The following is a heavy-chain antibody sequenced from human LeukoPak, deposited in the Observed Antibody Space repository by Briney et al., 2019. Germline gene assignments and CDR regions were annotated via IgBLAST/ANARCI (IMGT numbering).Heavy chain of an antibody. V-gene: IGHV1-46*01. CDR2: INPSGGST. Sequence: ASVKVSCKASGYTFTSYYMHWVRQAPGQGLEWMGIINPSGGSTSYAQKFQGRVTMTRDMSTSTVHMELSSLRSEDTAVYYCARVLGSGAERDWGQGTLVTVSS. CDR3: ARVLGSGAERD. J-gene: IGHJ4*02. D-gene: IGHD3-10*01. CDR1: GYTFTSYY.